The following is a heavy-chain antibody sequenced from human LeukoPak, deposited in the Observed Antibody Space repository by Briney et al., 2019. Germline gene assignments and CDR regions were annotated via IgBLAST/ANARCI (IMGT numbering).Heavy chain of an antibody. J-gene: IGHJ4*02. Sequence: GGSLRLSCAASGCTVSSNYMSWVRQAPGKGLEWVSFIYSGGSTYYADSVKGRFTISRDNSKNTLYLQMNSLRAEDTAVYYCARGGPYYYDSSGYYSPFDYWGQGTLVTVSS. CDR2: IYSGGST. CDR1: GCTVSSNY. D-gene: IGHD3-22*01. V-gene: IGHV3-53*01. CDR3: ARGGPYYYDSSGYYSPFDY.